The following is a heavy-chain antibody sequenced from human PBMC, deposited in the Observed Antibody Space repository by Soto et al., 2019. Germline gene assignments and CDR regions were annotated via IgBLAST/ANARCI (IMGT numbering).Heavy chain of an antibody. CDR2: INPNSGGT. Sequence: GASVKVSWKASGYTFTGYYMHWVRQAPGQGLEWMGWINPNSGGTNYAQKFQGWVTMTRDTSISTAYMELSRLRSDDTAVYYCALTSTTVTTSWFDPWGQGTLVTVSS. J-gene: IGHJ5*02. CDR3: ALTSTTVTTSWFDP. CDR1: GYTFTGYY. D-gene: IGHD4-17*01. V-gene: IGHV1-2*04.